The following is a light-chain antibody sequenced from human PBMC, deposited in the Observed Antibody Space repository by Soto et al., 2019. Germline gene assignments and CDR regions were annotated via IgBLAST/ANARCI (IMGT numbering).Light chain of an antibody. CDR3: QKNDSSTSWT. V-gene: IGKV3-20*01. Sequence: EIVLTQSPGTLSLSPGERATLSCRASQSVSSRYLAWDHHEPGQAPSVLIYGTSSSATGISDRVRGSGSGTDFTLTNRLLEPEDSAVYYWQKNDSSTSWTFGQGTKVDIK. CDR2: GTS. CDR1: QSVSSRY. J-gene: IGKJ1*01.